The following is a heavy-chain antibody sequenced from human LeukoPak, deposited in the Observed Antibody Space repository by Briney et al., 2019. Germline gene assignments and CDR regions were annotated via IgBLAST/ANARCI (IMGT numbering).Heavy chain of an antibody. V-gene: IGHV4-61*02. CDR2: IYTSGST. CDR3: ASKIRYFDWSDDENYMDV. J-gene: IGHJ6*03. D-gene: IGHD3-9*01. Sequence: SSETLSLTCTVSGGSISSSSYYWSWIRQPAGKGLEWIGRIYTSGSTNYNPSLKSRVTMSVDTSKNQFSLKLSSVTAADTAVYYCASKIRYFDWSDDENYMDVWGKGTTVTISS. CDR1: GGSISSSSYY.